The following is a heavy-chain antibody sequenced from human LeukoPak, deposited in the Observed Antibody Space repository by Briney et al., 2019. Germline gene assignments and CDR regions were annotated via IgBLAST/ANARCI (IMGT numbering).Heavy chain of an antibody. Sequence: GASVKVSCKASGGTFSSYAISWVRQAPGQGLEWMGGIIPIFGTANYAQKFQGRVTITADESTSTAYMELSSLRSEDTAVYYCASRHSSGWYEVTGDWFDPWGQGTLVTVSS. J-gene: IGHJ5*02. CDR1: GGTFSSYA. V-gene: IGHV1-69*13. CDR2: IIPIFGTA. D-gene: IGHD6-19*01. CDR3: ASRHSSGWYEVTGDWFDP.